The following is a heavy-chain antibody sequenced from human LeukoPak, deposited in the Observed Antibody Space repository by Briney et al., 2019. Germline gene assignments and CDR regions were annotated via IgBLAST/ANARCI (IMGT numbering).Heavy chain of an antibody. V-gene: IGHV4-34*01. CDR2: INHSGST. J-gene: IGHJ6*03. D-gene: IGHD1-26*01. Sequence: PSETLSLTCTVSGGSISSYFWSWIRQPPGKWLERIGEINHSGSTNYNPSLKSRVTISVDTSKNQFSLKLSSVTAADTAVYYCARQRGIVGAISYYYYMDVWGKGTTVTISS. CDR3: ARQRGIVGAISYYYYMDV. CDR1: GGSISSYF.